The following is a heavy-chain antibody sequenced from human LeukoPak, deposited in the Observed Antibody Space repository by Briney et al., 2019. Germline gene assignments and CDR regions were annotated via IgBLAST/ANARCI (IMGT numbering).Heavy chain of an antibody. CDR2: IYPGDSVT. V-gene: IGHV5-51*01. CDR1: GYSFTSYW. D-gene: IGHD2-15*01. CDR3: ARQYRSGGSCYLGTNWFDP. J-gene: IGHJ5*02. Sequence: GESLKISCKGSGYSFTSYWIGWVRQMPGKGLEWMGIIYPGDSVTRYSPSFQGQVTISADKSISTAYLQWSSLKASDTAMYYCARQYRSGGSCYLGTNWFDPWGQGTLVTVSS.